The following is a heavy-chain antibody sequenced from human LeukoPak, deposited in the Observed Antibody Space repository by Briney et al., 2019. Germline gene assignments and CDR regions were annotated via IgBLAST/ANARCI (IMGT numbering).Heavy chain of an antibody. CDR2: FDPEDGET. V-gene: IGHV1-24*01. Sequence: ASVKVSCKASGGTFSSYAISWVRQAPGKGLEWMGGFDPEDGETIYAQKFQGRVTMTEDTSTDTAYMELSSLGSEDTAVYYCATRPSYYYDSSGEYYFDYWGQGTLVTVSS. CDR3: ATRPSYYYDSSGEYYFDY. J-gene: IGHJ4*02. D-gene: IGHD3-22*01. CDR1: GGTFSSYA.